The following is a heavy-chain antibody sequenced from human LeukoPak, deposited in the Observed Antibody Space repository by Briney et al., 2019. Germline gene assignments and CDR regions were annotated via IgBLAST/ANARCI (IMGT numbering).Heavy chain of an antibody. V-gene: IGHV3-66*04. D-gene: IGHD4-11*01. J-gene: IGHJ4*02. CDR3: ARLQGRLPNLFDY. CDR1: GFTVSSNY. CDR2: IYSGGNT. Sequence: GGSLRLSCAASGFTVSSNYMSWVRQAPGKGLEWVSVIYSGGNTYYVDSVKGRFTISRDNSKNTLYLQMNSLRAEDTAVYYCARLQGRLPNLFDYWGQGTLVTVSS.